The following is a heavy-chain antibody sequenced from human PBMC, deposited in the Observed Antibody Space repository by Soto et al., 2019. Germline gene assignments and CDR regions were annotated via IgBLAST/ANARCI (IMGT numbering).Heavy chain of an antibody. J-gene: IGHJ5*02. Sequence: QVQLQESGPGLGKPSQTLSLTCTVSGGSISSGGYYWSWIRQHPGKGLEWIGYIYYSGSTYYNPSLTSRVTISVDTSKNQFSLKLSSVTAADTAVYYCARDSLAARATWFDPWGQGTLVTVSS. D-gene: IGHD6-6*01. CDR3: ARDSLAARATWFDP. CDR1: GGSISSGGYY. V-gene: IGHV4-31*03. CDR2: IYYSGST.